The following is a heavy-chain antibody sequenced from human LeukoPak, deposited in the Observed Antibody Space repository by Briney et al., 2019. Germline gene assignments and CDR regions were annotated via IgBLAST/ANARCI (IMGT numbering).Heavy chain of an antibody. CDR3: ARNSGSNPFDY. Sequence: EGSLRLSCAASGFTFSSYWLSWFRQAPGKGLEWVASIEQDGSQKYYVDSVRGRFTISRDNAKNSVYLQTNSLRVEDTAVYYCARNSGSNPFDYWGQGTLVTVSS. D-gene: IGHD1-26*01. J-gene: IGHJ4*02. V-gene: IGHV3-7*01. CDR1: GFTFSSYW. CDR2: IEQDGSQK.